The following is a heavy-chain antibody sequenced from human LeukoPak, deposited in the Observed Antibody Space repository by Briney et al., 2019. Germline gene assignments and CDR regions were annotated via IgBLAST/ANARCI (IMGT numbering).Heavy chain of an antibody. CDR3: ARAYYDILTGYYTTYWYFDL. V-gene: IGHV5-51*01. D-gene: IGHD3-9*01. CDR1: GYSFTSYW. Sequence: GESLKISCKGSGYSFTSYWIGWVRQMPGKGLEWMGIIYPGDSDTRYSPSFQGQVTISADKSISTAYLQWSSLKASDTAMYYCARAYYDILTGYYTTYWYFDLWGRGTLVTVSS. CDR2: IYPGDSDT. J-gene: IGHJ2*01.